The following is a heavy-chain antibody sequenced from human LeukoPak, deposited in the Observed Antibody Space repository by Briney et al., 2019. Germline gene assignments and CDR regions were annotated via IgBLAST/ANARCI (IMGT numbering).Heavy chain of an antibody. V-gene: IGHV3-30*03. CDR2: ISYDGSNK. Sequence: PGGSLRLSCAASGFTFSSYGMHWVRQAPGKGLEWVAVISYDGSNKYYADSVKGRFTISRDNSKNTLYLQMNSLRAEDTAVYYCARVRGRYYFDYWGQGTLVTVSS. J-gene: IGHJ4*02. CDR3: ARVRGRYYFDY. CDR1: GFTFSSYG. D-gene: IGHD5-12*01.